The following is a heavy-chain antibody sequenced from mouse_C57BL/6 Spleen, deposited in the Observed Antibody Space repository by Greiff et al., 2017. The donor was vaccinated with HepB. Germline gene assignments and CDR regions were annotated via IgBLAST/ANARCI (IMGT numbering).Heavy chain of an antibody. D-gene: IGHD2-5*01. J-gene: IGHJ3*01. V-gene: IGHV5-17*01. Sequence: EVMLVESGGGLVKPGGSLKLSCAASGFTFSDYGMHWVRQAPEKGLEWVAYISSGSSTIYYADTVKGRFTISRDNAKNTLFLQMTSLRSEDTAMYYCARIYSNYLAWFAYWGQGTLVTVSA. CDR1: GFTFSDYG. CDR2: ISSGSSTI. CDR3: ARIYSNYLAWFAY.